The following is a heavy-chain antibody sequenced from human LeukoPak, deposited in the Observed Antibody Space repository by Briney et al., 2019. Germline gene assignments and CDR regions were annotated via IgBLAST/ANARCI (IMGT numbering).Heavy chain of an antibody. V-gene: IGHV4-4*07. CDR1: GGSISSYY. CDR3: ARVADYDSSGDYYYDYMDV. J-gene: IGHJ6*03. CDR2: IYTSGST. Sequence: SETLSLTCTVSGGSISSYYWSWIRQPAGKGLEWIGRIYTSGSTNYNPSLKSRVTMSVDTSKNQFSLKLSSVTAADTAVYYCARVADYDSSGDYYYDYMDVWGKGTTVTISS. D-gene: IGHD3-22*01.